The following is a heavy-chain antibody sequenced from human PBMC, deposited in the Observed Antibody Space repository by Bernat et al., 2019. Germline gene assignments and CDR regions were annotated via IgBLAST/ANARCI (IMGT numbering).Heavy chain of an antibody. J-gene: IGHJ4*02. V-gene: IGHV4-59*08. CDR1: GGSISSYY. CDR2: IYYSGST. Sequence: QVQLQESGPGLVKPSETLSLTCTVSGGSISSYYWSWIRQPPGNGMEWIGYIYYSGSTNYNPTLNSRVTVSVDTSKNQFSLRLRSVTVADTAVYYCARRGRDGYNSLFDYWGQGTLVTVSS. D-gene: IGHD5-24*01. CDR3: ARRGRDGYNSLFDY.